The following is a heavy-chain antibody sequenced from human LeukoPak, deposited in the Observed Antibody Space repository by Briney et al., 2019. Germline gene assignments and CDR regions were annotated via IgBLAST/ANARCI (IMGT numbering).Heavy chain of an antibody. V-gene: IGHV1-2*02. Sequence: ASVKVSCKASRDTFTDHYVHWVRQAPGQGPEWMGWMNPKSGVTISAQNLQGRVTMTRDTSLSTAYMELRRLRSDDTAVYYCARDLALHDTSFVFDMWGQGTMVTVSS. CDR3: ARDLALHDTSFVFDM. J-gene: IGHJ3*02. D-gene: IGHD3-9*01. CDR1: RDTFTDHY. CDR2: MNPKSGVT.